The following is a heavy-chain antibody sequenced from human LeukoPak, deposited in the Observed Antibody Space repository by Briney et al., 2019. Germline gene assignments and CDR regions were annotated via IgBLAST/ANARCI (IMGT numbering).Heavy chain of an antibody. D-gene: IGHD3-10*01. V-gene: IGHV4-38-2*02. CDR1: GYSISSGYY. Sequence: KPSETLSLTCTVSGYSISSGYYWGWIRQPPGKGLEWIGSIYHSGSTYYNPSLKSRVAISVDTSKNQFSLKLSSVTAADTAVYYCAREDKAYGSQHWGQGTLVTVSS. CDR2: IYHSGST. CDR3: AREDKAYGSQH. J-gene: IGHJ1*01.